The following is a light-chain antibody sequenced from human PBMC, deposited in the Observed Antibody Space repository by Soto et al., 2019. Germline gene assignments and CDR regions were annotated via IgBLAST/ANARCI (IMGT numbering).Light chain of an antibody. CDR2: AAS. V-gene: IGKV1-6*01. CDR3: LQDFNYPWT. Sequence: AIQMTQSPSSLSASVGDRVTITCRASQDIINDLGWYQQKPWKTPKLLIFAASSLQSGVPSRFSGSGSGTDFTLTISSLQPEDFATYYCLQDFNYPWTVGQGTKVEIE. CDR1: QDIIND. J-gene: IGKJ1*01.